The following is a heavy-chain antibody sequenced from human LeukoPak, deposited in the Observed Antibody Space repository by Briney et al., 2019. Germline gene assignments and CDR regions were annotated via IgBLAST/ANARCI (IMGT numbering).Heavy chain of an antibody. CDR2: INPNTGDT. D-gene: IGHD2-2*02. J-gene: IGHJ4*02. CDR3: AREGFCGRRNCYTRERHFDN. CDR1: GYTFRGYY. V-gene: IGHV1-2*02. Sequence: ASVKVSCKTSGYTFRGYYIHWVRQAPGQGLERVAWINPNTGDTKYAQQFQGRVTLTRDTSVSTVYMDLTSLRSDDTAVYYCAREGFCGRRNCYTRERHFDNWGQGTLVTVSS.